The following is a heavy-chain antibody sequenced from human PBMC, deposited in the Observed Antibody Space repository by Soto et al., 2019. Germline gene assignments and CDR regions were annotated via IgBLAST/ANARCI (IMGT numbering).Heavy chain of an antibody. J-gene: IGHJ6*02. V-gene: IGHV3-7*01. D-gene: IGHD5-18*01. Sequence: PGGSLRLSCAASGFTFSSYWMSWVRQAPGKGLEGVANIKQDGSEKYYVDSVKGRFTISRDNAKNSLYLQMNSLRAEDTAVYYCAGGWIHKPGGFYYYGMDVWGQGTTVTVSS. CDR2: IKQDGSEK. CDR3: AGGWIHKPGGFYYYGMDV. CDR1: GFTFSSYW.